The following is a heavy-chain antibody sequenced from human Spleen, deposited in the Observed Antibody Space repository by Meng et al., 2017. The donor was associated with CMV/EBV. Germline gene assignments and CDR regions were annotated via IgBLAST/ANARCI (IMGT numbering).Heavy chain of an antibody. J-gene: IGHJ4*02. CDR3: AKEGY. CDR1: GFIFSTYA. V-gene: IGHV3-30-3*01. CDR2: VSYDGSNQ. Sequence: GGSLRLSCATSGFIFSTYAIHWVRQAPGKGLEWVAIVSYDGSNQYFADSVKGRFTISRDNSKNTLYLQMNSLRAEDTAVYYCAKEGYWGQGTLVTVSS.